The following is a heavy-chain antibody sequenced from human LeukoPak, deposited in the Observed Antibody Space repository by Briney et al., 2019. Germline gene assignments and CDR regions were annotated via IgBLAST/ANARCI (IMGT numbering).Heavy chain of an antibody. CDR1: GYTITGYY. J-gene: IGHJ4*02. CDR3: ARDQGDDTVSYFDY. Sequence: GASVKVSCQASGYTITGYYVHWVRQAPGQGLEWMGRINPNSGGTNSAQTFQGRITMTRDTSISTAYMELSRLRSDDTAVYYCARDQGDDTVSYFDYWGQGALVTVSS. D-gene: IGHD3-16*01. V-gene: IGHV1-2*06. CDR2: INPNSGGT.